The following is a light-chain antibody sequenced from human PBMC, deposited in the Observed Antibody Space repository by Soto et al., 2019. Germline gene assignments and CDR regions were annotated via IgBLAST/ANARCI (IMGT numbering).Light chain of an antibody. CDR1: KIGSKI. CDR2: DAS. J-gene: IGLJ1*01. V-gene: IGLV3-21*02. CDR3: QVWASTDEFFV. Sequence: SDELTQPPSVSVARGQTSRITCGGDKIGSKIVHWYRQRPGQAPVAVVFDASDRPSGIPDRISASRSGDTATLTISRVDAGDEADYYCQVWASTDEFFVFGSGTKVTVL.